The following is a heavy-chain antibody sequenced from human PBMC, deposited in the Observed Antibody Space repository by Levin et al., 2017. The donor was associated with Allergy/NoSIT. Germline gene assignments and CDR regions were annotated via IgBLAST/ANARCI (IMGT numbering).Heavy chain of an antibody. CDR2: INDNGADT. J-gene: IGHJ4*02. Sequence: GGSLRLSCAASGFTFRNYAMAWVRQAPGRGLEWVSTINDNGADTYYADSVRGRFTISKDISKSTLFLQMDTLRVEDTAVYYCVKAGTGTRNTYDYWGQGAQVTVSS. D-gene: IGHD1-14*01. V-gene: IGHV3-23*01. CDR3: VKAGTGTRNTYDY. CDR1: GFTFRNYA.